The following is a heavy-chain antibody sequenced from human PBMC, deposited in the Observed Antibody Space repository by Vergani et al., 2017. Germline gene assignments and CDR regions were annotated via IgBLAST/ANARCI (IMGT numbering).Heavy chain of an antibody. J-gene: IGHJ4*02. CDR3: AAYYYDSSGYYWGPFDY. CDR1: GFTFSSYA. CDR2: ISGSGGST. Sequence: EVQLLESGGGLVQPGGSLRLSCAASGFTFSSYAMSWVRQAPGKGLEWGSAISGSGGSTYYADSVKGRFTISRDNSKNTLYLQMNSLRAEDTAVYYCAAYYYDSSGYYWGPFDYWGQGTLVTVSS. D-gene: IGHD3-22*01. V-gene: IGHV3-23*01.